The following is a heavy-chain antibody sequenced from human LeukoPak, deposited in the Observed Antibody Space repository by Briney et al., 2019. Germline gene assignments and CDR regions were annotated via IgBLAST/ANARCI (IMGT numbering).Heavy chain of an antibody. CDR2: IKRKIDGERT. J-gene: IGHJ4*02. D-gene: IGHD3-22*01. Sequence: PGGSLRLSCAASGFTFTNYWMSWVRQAPGKGLEWVGRIKRKIDGERTDYVESVKGRFIISRDDSTNTLFLQMNSLKIEDTAVYYCTTGYSSGYIEDYWGQGTRVSVSS. V-gene: IGHV3-15*01. CDR3: TTGYSSGYIEDY. CDR1: GFTFTNYW.